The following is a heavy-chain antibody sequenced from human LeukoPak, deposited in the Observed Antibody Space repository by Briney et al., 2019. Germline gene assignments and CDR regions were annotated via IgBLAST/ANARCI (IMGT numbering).Heavy chain of an antibody. D-gene: IGHD4-11*01. CDR2: INPNSGGT. V-gene: IGHV1-2*02. J-gene: IGHJ4*02. CDR3: ARASMTTVTNRAYFDY. Sequence: ASVKVSCKASGYTFTSYDINWVRQAPGQGLEWMGWINPNSGGTNYAQKFQGRVTMTRDTSISTAYMELSRLRSDDTAVYYCARASMTTVTNRAYFDYWGQGTLVTVSS. CDR1: GYTFTSYD.